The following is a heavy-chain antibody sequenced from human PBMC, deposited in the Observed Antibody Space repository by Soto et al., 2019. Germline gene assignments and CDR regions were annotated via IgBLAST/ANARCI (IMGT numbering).Heavy chain of an antibody. D-gene: IGHD6-13*01. CDR3: ARDSIAAAFNWFDP. V-gene: IGHV4-30-4*01. CDR1: GGSISSGDYY. J-gene: IGHJ5*02. CDR2: IYYSGST. Sequence: SETLSLTCTVSGGSISSGDYYWSWIRQPPGKGLEWIGYIYYSGSTYYNPSLKSRVTISVDTSKNQFSLKLSSVTAADTAVYYCARDSIAAAFNWFDPWGQGTLVTVSS.